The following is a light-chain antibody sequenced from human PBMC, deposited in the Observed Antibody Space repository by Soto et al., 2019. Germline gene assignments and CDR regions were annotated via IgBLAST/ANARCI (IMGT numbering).Light chain of an antibody. Sequence: DIQMTQSPSSLSASVGDRFTITCLASQSISSYLNWYQQKPGKAPKLLIYAASSLQSGVPSRFSGSGSGTDFTLTISSLQPEDFATYYCQQSYSTLTWTFGQGTKVDIK. CDR3: QQSYSTLTWT. J-gene: IGKJ1*01. CDR1: QSISSY. CDR2: AAS. V-gene: IGKV1-39*01.